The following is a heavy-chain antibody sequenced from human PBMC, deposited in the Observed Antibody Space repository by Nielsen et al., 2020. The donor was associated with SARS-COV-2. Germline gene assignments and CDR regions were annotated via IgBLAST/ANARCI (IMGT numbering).Heavy chain of an antibody. CDR3: ARLGSSSWYFDY. CDR1: GITYSSYW. V-gene: IGHV3-7*03. D-gene: IGHD6-13*01. J-gene: IGHJ4*02. Sequence: GGSLRLSCAASGITYSSYWMSWVRQAPGKGLEWVANIKQDGSEKYYVDSVKGRFTISRDNAKNSLYLQMNSLRAEDTAVYYCARLGSSSWYFDYWGQGTLVTVSS. CDR2: IKQDGSEK.